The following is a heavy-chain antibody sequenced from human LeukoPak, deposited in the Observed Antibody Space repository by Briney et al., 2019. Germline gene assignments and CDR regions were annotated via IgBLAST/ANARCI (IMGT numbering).Heavy chain of an antibody. V-gene: IGHV1-2*02. CDR2: INPKSGAT. Sequence: GASVKVSCKASGYTFAENHIHWGRQAPGQGPGRKGWINPKSGATDSAQQFQGRLTMTRDTSIGTASMDLSGLRLDDTGIYYCARAGDESTGHYDSLHFWGQGTMVTVSS. J-gene: IGHJ3*01. CDR3: ARAGDESTGHYDSLHF. CDR1: GYTFAENH. D-gene: IGHD2-8*02.